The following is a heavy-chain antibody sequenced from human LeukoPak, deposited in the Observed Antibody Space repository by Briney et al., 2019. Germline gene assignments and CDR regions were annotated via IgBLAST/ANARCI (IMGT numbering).Heavy chain of an antibody. D-gene: IGHD3-16*02. V-gene: IGHV3-9*01. CDR1: GFTFDDYA. Sequence: GGSLRLSCAASGFTFDDYAMHWVRQAPGKGLEWVSGISWNSGSIGYADSVKGRFTISRDNAKNSLYLQMNSLRAEDTALYYCAKGLRLGELSPLGYWGQGTLVTVSS. CDR2: ISWNSGSI. CDR3: AKGLRLGELSPLGY. J-gene: IGHJ4*02.